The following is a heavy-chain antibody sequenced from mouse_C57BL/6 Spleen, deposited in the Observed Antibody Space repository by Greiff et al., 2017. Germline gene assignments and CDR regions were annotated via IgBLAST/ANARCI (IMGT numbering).Heavy chain of an antibody. J-gene: IGHJ4*01. CDR2: IWSDGST. CDR3: ARSYGYGDYYAMDY. V-gene: IGHV2-6*03. CDR1: GFSLTSYG. Sequence: VQGVESGPGLVAPSQSLSITCTVSGFSLTSYGVHWVRQPPGKGLEWLVVIWSDGSTTYNSALKSRLSISKDNSKSQVFLKMNSLQTDDTAMYYCARSYGYGDYYAMDYWGQGTSVTVSS. D-gene: IGHD2-2*01.